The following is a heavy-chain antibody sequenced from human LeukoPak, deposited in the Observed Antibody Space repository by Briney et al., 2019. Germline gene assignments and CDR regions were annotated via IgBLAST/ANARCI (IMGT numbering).Heavy chain of an antibody. J-gene: IGHJ4*02. CDR3: ARGGQQWRGGNYFDY. CDR2: ITTGRGET. D-gene: IGHD6-19*01. V-gene: IGHV1-3*03. Sequence: GASVKVSCKASGYTFTDYALHWVRQAPGQSLEWMGWITTGRGETRYSQDFQRRITLTRYKSANTVYMDLSDLTSEDTAVYYCARGGQQWRGGNYFDYWGQGTLVAVSS. CDR1: GYTFTDYA.